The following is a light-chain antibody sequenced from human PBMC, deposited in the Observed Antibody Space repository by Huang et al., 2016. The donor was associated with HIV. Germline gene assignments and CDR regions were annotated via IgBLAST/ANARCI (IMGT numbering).Light chain of an antibody. CDR2: SSS. CDR1: QSVSTK. CDR3: QQYNHWPPYT. Sequence: EIVLTQSPATLSVSPGERVTLSCRASQSVSTKLAWYQQKPGQAPRLLIYSSSSRAAGVPARFSGSGSATEFSLTITSLQSEDFAIYYCQQYNHWPPYTFGQGTKLEIK. V-gene: IGKV3-15*01. J-gene: IGKJ2*01.